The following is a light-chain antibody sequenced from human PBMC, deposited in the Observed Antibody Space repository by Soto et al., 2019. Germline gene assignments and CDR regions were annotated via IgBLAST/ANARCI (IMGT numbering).Light chain of an antibody. Sequence: EIVLTQSPGTLSLSPGERATLSCRASQSVSSSYLAWHQQKPGQAPRLLIYGASSRATGIPDRFSGSGSGTDFTLTISRLEPEDFATYYCHQTYDTLWTFGQGTKVDIK. CDR1: QSVSSSY. CDR3: HQTYDTLWT. J-gene: IGKJ1*01. CDR2: GAS. V-gene: IGKV3-20*01.